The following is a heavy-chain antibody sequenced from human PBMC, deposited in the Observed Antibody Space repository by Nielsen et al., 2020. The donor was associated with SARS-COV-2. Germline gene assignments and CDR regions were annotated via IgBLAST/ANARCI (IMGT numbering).Heavy chain of an antibody. CDR2: ISWNSGSI. CDR1: GFTFDDYA. J-gene: IGHJ3*02. D-gene: IGHD6-13*01. Sequence: LRLSCAASGFTFDDYAMHWVRQAPGKGLEWVSGISWNSGSIGYADSVKGRFTISRDNAKNSLYLQMNSLRAEDTALYYCAKMTSSWDDAFDIWGQGTMVTVSS. CDR3: AKMTSSWDDAFDI. V-gene: IGHV3-9*01.